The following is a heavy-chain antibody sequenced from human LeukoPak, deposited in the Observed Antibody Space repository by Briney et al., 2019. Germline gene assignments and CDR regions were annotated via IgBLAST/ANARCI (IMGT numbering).Heavy chain of an antibody. J-gene: IGHJ4*02. Sequence: SETLSLTCTVSGGSISSSSYHWGWIRQPPGKGLEWIGSIYYSGSTYYNPSLKSRVTISVDTSKNQFSLKLSSVTAADTAVYYCAATYYYGSSGYYWGQGTLVTVSS. V-gene: IGHV4-39*01. CDR1: GGSISSSSYH. CDR3: AATYYYGSSGYY. CDR2: IYYSGST. D-gene: IGHD3-22*01.